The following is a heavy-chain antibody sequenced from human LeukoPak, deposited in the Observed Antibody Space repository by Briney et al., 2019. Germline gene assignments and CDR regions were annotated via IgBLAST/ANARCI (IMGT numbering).Heavy chain of an antibody. V-gene: IGHV3-48*01. Sequence: GGSLRLSCAASGFTFSSYAMSWVRQAPGKGLEWVSYISSSSSTIYYADSVKGRFTISRDNAKNSLYLQMNSLRAEDTAVYYCAGGSTYYDSSGQVPFDYWGQGTLVTVSS. CDR3: AGGSTYYDSSGQVPFDY. CDR2: ISSSSSTI. D-gene: IGHD3-22*01. J-gene: IGHJ4*02. CDR1: GFTFSSYA.